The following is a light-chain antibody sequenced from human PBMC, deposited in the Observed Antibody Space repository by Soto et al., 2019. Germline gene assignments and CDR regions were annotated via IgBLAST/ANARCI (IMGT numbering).Light chain of an antibody. V-gene: IGKV3-20*01. J-gene: IGKJ2*01. CDR1: QGVSSTY. Sequence: EIVLTQSPGTLSLSPGERATLSCRASQGVSSTYIAWYQQNPGRAPRLLIYGASSRATGIPDRFSGSGSGTDFTLTISRLEPEDFAVYFCQQYGRSPPFTFGQGTKVDIK. CDR3: QQYGRSPPFT. CDR2: GAS.